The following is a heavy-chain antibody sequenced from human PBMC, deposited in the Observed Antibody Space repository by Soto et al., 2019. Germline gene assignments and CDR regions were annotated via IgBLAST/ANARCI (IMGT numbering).Heavy chain of an antibody. CDR1: GFMFRDYP. D-gene: IGHD3-16*01. V-gene: IGHV3-23*01. CDR3: AMLSIITGGAFAM. Sequence: GGSLRLSCVVSGFMFRDYPMGWVRQAPGKGLEWVSATTATGGSTFYADSVKGRFTISRDNSINTLYLQMNNLRVEDSDVYSCAMLSIITGGAFAMWCQGTMVTVSS. J-gene: IGHJ3*02. CDR2: TTATGGST.